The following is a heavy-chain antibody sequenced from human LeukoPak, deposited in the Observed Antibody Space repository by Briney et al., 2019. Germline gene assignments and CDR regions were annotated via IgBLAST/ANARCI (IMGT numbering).Heavy chain of an antibody. D-gene: IGHD3-22*01. CDR2: INPNSGGT. CDR3: ARDLGNYYYDSSGYYVYYGMDV. Sequence: VASVKVSCKASGYTFTGYYMHWVRQAPGQGLEWMGWINPNSGGTSYAQKFQGRVTMTRDTSISTAYMELSRLRSDDTAVYYCARDLGNYYYDSSGYYVYYGMDVWGQGTTVTVSS. CDR1: GYTFTGYY. J-gene: IGHJ6*02. V-gene: IGHV1-2*02.